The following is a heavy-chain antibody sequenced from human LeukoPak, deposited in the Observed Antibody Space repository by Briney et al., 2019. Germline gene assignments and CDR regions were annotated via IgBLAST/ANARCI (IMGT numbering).Heavy chain of an antibody. V-gene: IGHV4-61*08. Sequence: SETLSLACTVSGGSISSGDYYWSWIRQPPGKGLEWIGYIYYSGSTNYNPSLKSRVTISVDTSKNQFSLKLSPVTAADTAVYYCARALVDTLAYYMDVWGKGTTVTVSS. CDR1: GGSISSGDYY. J-gene: IGHJ6*03. D-gene: IGHD5-18*01. CDR2: IYYSGST. CDR3: ARALVDTLAYYMDV.